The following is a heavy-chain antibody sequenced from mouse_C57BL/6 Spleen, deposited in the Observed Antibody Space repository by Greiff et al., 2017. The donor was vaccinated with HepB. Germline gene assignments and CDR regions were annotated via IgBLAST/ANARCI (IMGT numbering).Heavy chain of an antibody. CDR3: ARIDSSGYAKDYFDY. V-gene: IGHV8-8*01. CDR1: GFSLSTFGMG. Sequence: QVTLKVSGPGILQPSQTLSLTCSFSGFSLSTFGMGVGWLRQPSGQGLEWLAHIWWDDDKYYDPALTSRPTISKDTSNNQVFLKIANVDTADTATYYGARIDSSGYAKDYFDYWGQGTTLTVSS. CDR2: IWWDDDK. D-gene: IGHD3-2*02. J-gene: IGHJ2*01.